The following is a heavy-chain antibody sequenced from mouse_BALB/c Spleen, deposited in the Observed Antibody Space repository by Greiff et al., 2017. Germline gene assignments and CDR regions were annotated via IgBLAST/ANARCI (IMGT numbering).Heavy chain of an antibody. J-gene: IGHJ2*01. V-gene: IGHV14-4*02. CDR1: GFNIKDYY. Sequence: VQLKQSGAELVRSGASVKLSCTASGFNIKDYYMHWVKQRPEQGLEWIGWIDPENGDTEYAPKFQGKATMTADTSSNTAYLQLSSLTSEDTAVYYCARSYKRSYYGNYWGQGTTLTVSS. D-gene: IGHD2-10*01. CDR2: IDPENGDT. CDR3: ARSYKRSYYGNY.